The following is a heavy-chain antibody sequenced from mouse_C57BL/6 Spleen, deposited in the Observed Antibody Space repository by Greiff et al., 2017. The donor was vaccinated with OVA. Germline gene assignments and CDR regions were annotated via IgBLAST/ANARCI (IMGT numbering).Heavy chain of an antibody. V-gene: IGHV14-4*01. D-gene: IGHD2-12*01. CDR1: GFNIKDDY. J-gene: IGHJ3*01. CDR3: TTGFTTGGFAY. CDR2: IDPENGDT. Sequence: EVQLQQSGAELVRPGASVKLSCTASGFNIKDDYMHWVKQRPEQGLEWIGWIDPENGDTEYASKFQGKATITADTSSNTAYLQLSSLTSEDTAVYYCTTGFTTGGFAYWGQGTLVTVSA.